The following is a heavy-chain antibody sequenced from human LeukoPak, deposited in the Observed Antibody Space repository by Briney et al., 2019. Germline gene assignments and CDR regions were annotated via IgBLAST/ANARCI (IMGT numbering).Heavy chain of an antibody. J-gene: IGHJ4*02. CDR2: ISGSGDST. CDR1: GLSFSNYA. D-gene: IGHD5-12*01. Sequence: GGSLRLSCAASGLSFSNYAMTLVRQAPGKGLEWVSSISGSGDSTYYTDSVKGRFTISRDNSRRTLYLHMNNLRAEDTAVYYCAQWLRRPIAYWGQGTLVTVSS. CDR3: AQWLRRPIAY. V-gene: IGHV3-23*01.